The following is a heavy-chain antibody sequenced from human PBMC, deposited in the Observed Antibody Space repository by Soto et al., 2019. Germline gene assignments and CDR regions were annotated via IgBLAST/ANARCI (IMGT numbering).Heavy chain of an antibody. CDR1: GERIWIKA. D-gene: IGHD6-6*01. V-gene: IGHV1-3*01. CDR3: ARDRPYSSSLPLDY. CDR2: INVGNGNT. J-gene: IGHJ4*02. Sequence: APAAVACKASGERIWIKAIHWLRPEPGQRLEWMGWINVGNGNTKYSQKFQGRVTITRDTSASTAYMELSSLRSEDTAVYYCARDRPYSSSLPLDYWGQGTLVTVSS.